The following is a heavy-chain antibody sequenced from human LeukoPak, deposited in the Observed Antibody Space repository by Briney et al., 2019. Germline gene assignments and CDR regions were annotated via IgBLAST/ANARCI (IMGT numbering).Heavy chain of an antibody. D-gene: IGHD3-3*01. CDR3: ARTPILRFLEWLYFDY. J-gene: IGHJ4*02. CDR2: IYYSGST. CDR1: GGSISSYY. Sequence: SETLSLTCTVSGGSISSYYWSWIRQPPGKGLEWIGYIYYSGSTNYNPSLKSRVTISVDTSKNQFSLKLSSETAADTAVYYCARTPILRFLEWLYFDYWGQGTLVTVSS. V-gene: IGHV4-59*01.